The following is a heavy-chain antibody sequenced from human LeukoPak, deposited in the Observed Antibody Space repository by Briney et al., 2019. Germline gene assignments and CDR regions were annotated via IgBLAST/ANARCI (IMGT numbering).Heavy chain of an antibody. CDR1: GGSFSGYY. J-gene: IGHJ5*02. D-gene: IGHD6-13*01. CDR2: INHSGST. Sequence: ASQTLSLTCAVYGGSFSGYYWSWIRQPPGKGLEWIGEINHSGSTNYNPSLKSRVTISEDTSKTQFSLKLSSVTAADTAVYYCATHYSSSWQNNWFDPWGEGTLVTVSS. CDR3: ATHYSSSWQNNWFDP. V-gene: IGHV4-34*01.